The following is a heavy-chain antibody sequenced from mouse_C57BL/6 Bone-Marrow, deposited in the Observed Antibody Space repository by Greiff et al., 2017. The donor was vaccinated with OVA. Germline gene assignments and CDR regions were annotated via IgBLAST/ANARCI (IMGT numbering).Heavy chain of an antibody. CDR2: IDPSDSYT. J-gene: IGHJ1*03. CDR3: AMMPITTVPYWYFDV. D-gene: IGHD1-1*01. Sequence: QVQLQQPGAELVRPGTSVKLSCKASGYTFTSYWMHWVKQRPGQGLEWIGVIDPSDSYTNYNQKFKGKATLTVDTSSSTAYMQLSSLTSEDSAVYYCAMMPITTVPYWYFDVGGTGTTVTVSS. V-gene: IGHV1-59*01. CDR1: GYTFTSYW.